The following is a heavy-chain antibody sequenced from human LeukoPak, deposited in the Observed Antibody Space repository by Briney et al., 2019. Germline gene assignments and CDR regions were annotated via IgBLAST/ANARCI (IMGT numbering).Heavy chain of an antibody. CDR3: ARDRNYYDSSGYYLFDY. J-gene: IGHJ4*02. D-gene: IGHD3-22*01. CDR2: IIPIFGTA. CDR1: GGTFISYA. V-gene: IGHV1-69*13. Sequence: SVKVSCKASGGTFISYAISWVRQAPGQGLEWMGGIIPIFGTANYAQKFQGRVTITADESTSTAYMELSSLRSEDTAVYYCARDRNYYDSSGYYLFDYWGQGTLVTVS.